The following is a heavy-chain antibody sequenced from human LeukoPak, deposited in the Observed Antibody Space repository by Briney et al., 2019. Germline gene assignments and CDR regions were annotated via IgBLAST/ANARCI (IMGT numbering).Heavy chain of an antibody. CDR2: ISSSNSYT. V-gene: IGHV3-11*03. J-gene: IGHJ1*01. CDR3: ASLTYYFDSSGYYPGYFQH. CDR1: GFTFSDYY. Sequence: GGSLRLSCAASGFTFSDYYMSWIRQAPGKGLEWVSYISSSNSYTNYADSVEGRFYAASVKGRFTIYRDNAKNSLYLQMNSLRAEDTAVYYCASLTYYFDSSGYYPGYFQHWGQGTLVTVSS. D-gene: IGHD3-22*01.